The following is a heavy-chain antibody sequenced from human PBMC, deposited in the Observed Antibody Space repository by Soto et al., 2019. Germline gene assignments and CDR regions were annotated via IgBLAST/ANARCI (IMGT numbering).Heavy chain of an antibody. Sequence: PGGSLRLSCAASGFTVSSNYMSWVRQAPGKGLEWVSVIYSGGSTYYADSVKGRFTISRDNSKNTLYLQMNSLRAEDTAVYYCARESSSSDYYYYGMDVWGQGTTVTAP. V-gene: IGHV3-53*01. D-gene: IGHD6-6*01. J-gene: IGHJ6*02. CDR1: GFTVSSNY. CDR3: ARESSSSDYYYYGMDV. CDR2: IYSGGST.